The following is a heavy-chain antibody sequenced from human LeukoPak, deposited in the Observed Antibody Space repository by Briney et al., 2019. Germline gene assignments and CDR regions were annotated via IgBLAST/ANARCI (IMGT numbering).Heavy chain of an antibody. CDR2: IYYSGST. J-gene: IGHJ4*02. CDR3: ARRGVNSSGYPFDY. V-gene: IGHV4-39*02. CDR1: GGSIRSSSYY. D-gene: IGHD3-22*01. Sequence: SETLSLTCTVSGGSIRSSSYYWGWIRQPPGKGLEWIGSIYYSGSTYYNPSLKSRVTISVDTSKNHFSLKLGSVTAADTAVYYCARRGVNSSGYPFDYWGQGTLVTVSS.